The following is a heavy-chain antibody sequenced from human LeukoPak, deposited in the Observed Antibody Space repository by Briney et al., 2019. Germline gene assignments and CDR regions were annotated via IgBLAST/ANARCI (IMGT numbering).Heavy chain of an antibody. CDR2: INSDGSST. CDR1: GFTFSSYW. CDR3: ARVSYSSGWYGGGRHFDY. Sequence: GGSLRLSCAASGFTFSSYWMHWVRQAPGKGLVWVSRINSDGSSTSYADSVKGRFTISRDNAKNTLYLQMNSLRAEDTAVYYCARVSYSSGWYGGGRHFDYWGQGTLVTVSS. D-gene: IGHD6-19*01. V-gene: IGHV3-74*01. J-gene: IGHJ4*02.